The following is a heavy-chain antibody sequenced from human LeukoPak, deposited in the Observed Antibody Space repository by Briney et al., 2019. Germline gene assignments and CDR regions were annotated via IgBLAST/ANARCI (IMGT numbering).Heavy chain of an antibody. V-gene: IGHV4-59*01. CDR3: ARGGLLRYFDWLSGDAFDI. D-gene: IGHD3-9*01. J-gene: IGHJ3*02. CDR1: GGSISSYY. Sequence: SETLSLTCTVSGGSISSYYWSWIRQPPGKGLEWIGYIYYSGSTNYNPSLKSRVTISVDTSKNQFSLKLSSVTAADTAVYYCARGGLLRYFDWLSGDAFDIWGQGTIVTVSS. CDR2: IYYSGST.